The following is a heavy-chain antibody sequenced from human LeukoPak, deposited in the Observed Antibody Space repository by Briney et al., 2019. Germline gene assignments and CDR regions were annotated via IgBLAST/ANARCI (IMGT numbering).Heavy chain of an antibody. CDR2: ISYDGSNK. D-gene: IGHD1-14*01. Sequence: GGSLRLSCAASGFTFSSYSMNWVRQAPGKGLEWVAVISYDGSNKYYADSVKGRFTISRDNSKNTLYLQMNSLRAEDTAVYYCAKDLRIMPGPYYYYGMDVWGQGTTVTVSS. CDR1: GFTFSSYS. J-gene: IGHJ6*02. CDR3: AKDLRIMPGPYYYYGMDV. V-gene: IGHV3-30*18.